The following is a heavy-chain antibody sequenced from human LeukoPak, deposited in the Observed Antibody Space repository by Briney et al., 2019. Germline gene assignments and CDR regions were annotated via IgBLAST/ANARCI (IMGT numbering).Heavy chain of an antibody. Sequence: GGSLRLSCAASGFTFSTYWMSWVRQAPGMGLEWVSGISWNSGSIGYADSVKGRFTISRDNAKNSLYLQMNSLRAEDTALYYCAKAPDRDGYVNHFDYWGQGTLVNVSS. CDR2: ISWNSGSI. V-gene: IGHV3-9*01. CDR3: AKAPDRDGYVNHFDY. J-gene: IGHJ4*02. CDR1: GFTFSTYW. D-gene: IGHD5-24*01.